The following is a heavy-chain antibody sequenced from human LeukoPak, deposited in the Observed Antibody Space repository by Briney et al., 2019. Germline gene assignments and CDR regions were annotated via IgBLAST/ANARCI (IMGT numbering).Heavy chain of an antibody. J-gene: IGHJ3*02. CDR2: ISGDGGST. V-gene: IGHV3-43*02. CDR1: GFTFDDYA. CDR3: ERDAFDI. Sequence: PGGSLRLSCAASGFTFDDYAMHWVPQAPGKGLEWVSLISGDGGSTYYADSVKGRFTISRDNSKNSLYLQMNSLRTEDTALYYCERDAFDIWGQGTMVTVSS.